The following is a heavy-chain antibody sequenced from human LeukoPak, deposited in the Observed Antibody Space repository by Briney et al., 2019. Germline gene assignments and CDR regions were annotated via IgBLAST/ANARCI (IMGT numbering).Heavy chain of an antibody. J-gene: IGHJ3*02. CDR3: ARGNGAFDI. V-gene: IGHV4-34*01. CDR1: GGSFSGYY. CDR2: INHSGST. Sequence: SETLSLTCAVSGGSFSGYYWSWIRQPPGKGLEWIGEINHSGSTNYNPSLKSRVTISVDTSKNQFSLKLSSVTAADTAVYYCARGNGAFDIWGQGTMVTVSS.